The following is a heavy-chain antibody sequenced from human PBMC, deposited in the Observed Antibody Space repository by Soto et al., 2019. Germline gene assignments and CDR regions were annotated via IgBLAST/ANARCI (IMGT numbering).Heavy chain of an antibody. V-gene: IGHV1-69*01. CDR1: GGSFRRYA. CDR2: ILPMFGSP. D-gene: IGHD2-2*01. CDR3: VFGDCTSTSCSYYFYGLDV. Sequence: QVHLVQSGAEVKKPGSSVKVSCKASGGSFRRYAISGVRQAPGQGLEWMGGILPMFGSPSHTQKFQGRVTITADESTSTAYLELTSLTSEDTAVYYCVFGDCTSTSCSYYFYGLDVWGQGTTVTVSS. J-gene: IGHJ6*02.